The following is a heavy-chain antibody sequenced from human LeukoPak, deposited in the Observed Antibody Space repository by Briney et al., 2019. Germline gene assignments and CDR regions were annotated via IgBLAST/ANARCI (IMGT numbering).Heavy chain of an antibody. CDR2: IYYSGST. Sequence: SETLSLTCTVSGYSISSGYYWSWIRQPPGKGLEWIGYIYYSGSTNYNPSLKSRVTLSVDSSNNQFSLKLSSVTAADTAVYYCAKVDDFLTGYYNGYFNYWGQGTLVTVSS. V-gene: IGHV4-61*01. CDR3: AKVDDFLTGYYNGYFNY. J-gene: IGHJ4*02. CDR1: GYSISSGYY. D-gene: IGHD3-9*01.